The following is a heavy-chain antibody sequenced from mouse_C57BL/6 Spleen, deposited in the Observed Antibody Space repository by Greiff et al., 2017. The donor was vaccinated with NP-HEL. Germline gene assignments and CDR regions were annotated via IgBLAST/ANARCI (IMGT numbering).Heavy chain of an antibody. CDR1: GFTFTDYY. CDR3: ARLAVTTRGYAMDY. Sequence: DVQLQESGGGLVQPGGSLSLSCAASGFTFTDYYMSWVRQPPGKALEWLGFIRNKANGYTTEYSASVKGRFTISRDNSQSILYLQMNALRAEDSATYYCARLAVTTRGYAMDYWGQGTSVTVSS. J-gene: IGHJ4*01. D-gene: IGHD2-2*01. CDR2: IRNKANGYTT. V-gene: IGHV7-3*01.